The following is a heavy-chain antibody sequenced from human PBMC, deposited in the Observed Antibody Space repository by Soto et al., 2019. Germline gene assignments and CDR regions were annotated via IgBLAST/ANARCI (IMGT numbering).Heavy chain of an antibody. V-gene: IGHV4-59*01. J-gene: IGHJ6*04. D-gene: IGHD1-26*01. CDR1: GGSISSYY. CDR3: ASGNPRVSCMDV. Sequence: SETLSLTCTVYGGSISSYYWSWIRQPPGKGLEWIGYIYYSGSTNYNPSLKSRVTISVDTSKNQFSLKLSSVTAADPAVYYCASGNPRVSCMDVWGTATTVTVSS. CDR2: IYYSGST.